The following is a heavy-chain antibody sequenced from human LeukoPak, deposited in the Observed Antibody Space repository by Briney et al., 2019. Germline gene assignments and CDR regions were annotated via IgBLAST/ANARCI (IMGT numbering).Heavy chain of an antibody. V-gene: IGHV1-2*02. D-gene: IGHD3-16*02. J-gene: IGHJ6*02. CDR1: GYTFTSYY. CDR3: ARVPITFGGVIVIPEILGMDV. CDR2: INPSSGGT. Sequence: ASVKVSCKASGYTFTSYYMLWVRQAPGQGLEWMGWINPSSGGTNCAQKFQGRVTMTRDTSITTAYMELSRLRSDDTAVYYCARVPITFGGVIVIPEILGMDVWVQGTTVTVSS.